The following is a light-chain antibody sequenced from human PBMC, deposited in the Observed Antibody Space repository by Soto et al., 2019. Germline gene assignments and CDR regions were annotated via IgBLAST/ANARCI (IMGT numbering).Light chain of an antibody. CDR1: TSDVGSYKS. Sequence: QSVLTQSDSVSGSPGQSITISCTGTTSDVGSYKSVSWYQHHPGKVPKVMIYEDNKRPSGVSNRFSGSKSGNTASLTISGLQADDEADYYCCSYAGSGTWVFGGGTKLTVL. V-gene: IGLV2-23*01. CDR2: EDN. J-gene: IGLJ3*02. CDR3: CSYAGSGTWV.